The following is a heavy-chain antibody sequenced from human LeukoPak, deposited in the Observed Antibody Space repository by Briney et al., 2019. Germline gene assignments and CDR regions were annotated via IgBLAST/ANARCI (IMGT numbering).Heavy chain of an antibody. Sequence: SETLSLTCTVSGGSIINSYYYWSWIRQPPGKGLEWIGYIYYSGGTYYNPSLKSRVSVSVDTSKNRFSLKLSSVTAADTAVYYCARVGXPDYDSXXFRNWGQGTLVTVSS. CDR3: ARVGXPDYDSXXFRN. V-gene: IGHV4-30-4*08. CDR1: GGSIINSYYY. J-gene: IGHJ4*02. D-gene: IGHD3-22*01. CDR2: IYYSGGT.